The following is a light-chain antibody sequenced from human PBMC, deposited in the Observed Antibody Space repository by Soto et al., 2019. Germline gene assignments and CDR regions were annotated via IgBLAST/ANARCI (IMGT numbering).Light chain of an antibody. J-gene: IGKJ5*01. CDR3: QHRSEWPVS. CDR1: QSVDTY. V-gene: IGKV3-11*01. CDR2: DAS. Sequence: EIVLTQSPATLALSPGERATLSCRASQSVDTYLAWYQQKPGQAPRLLIFDASKRAAGIPARFSGSGSWTDFTLTISSLEPEDFAVYCCQHRSEWPVSFGQGTRLEI.